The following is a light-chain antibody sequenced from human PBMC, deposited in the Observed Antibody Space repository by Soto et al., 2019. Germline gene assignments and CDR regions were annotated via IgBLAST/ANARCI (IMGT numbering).Light chain of an antibody. J-gene: IGKJ1*01. CDR3: QQYNSYWT. CDR2: KAS. CDR1: QSISSG. Sequence: DIQMTQSPSTLSASVGDRVTITCRASQSISSGLAWYQQKPGKAPKLLIYKASSSESGVPSRFSGSGSRTEFPLTTSTLQPDDFAPYYCQQYNSYWTFGPGTKVEIK. V-gene: IGKV1-5*03.